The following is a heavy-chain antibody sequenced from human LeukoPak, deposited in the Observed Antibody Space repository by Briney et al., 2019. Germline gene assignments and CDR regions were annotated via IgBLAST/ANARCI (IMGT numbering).Heavy chain of an antibody. CDR3: ARGTRITIFGVVIIRSYYFDY. V-gene: IGHV4-34*01. CDR2: INHSKST. CDR1: GGSFSGYY. Sequence: SETLSLTCAVYGGSFSGYYWSWIRQPPGKGLEWIGEINHSKSTNYNPSLKSRVTISLDTSKNQFSLKLTSVTAADTAVYYCARGTRITIFGVVIIRSYYFDYWGQGTLVTVSS. J-gene: IGHJ4*02. D-gene: IGHD3-3*01.